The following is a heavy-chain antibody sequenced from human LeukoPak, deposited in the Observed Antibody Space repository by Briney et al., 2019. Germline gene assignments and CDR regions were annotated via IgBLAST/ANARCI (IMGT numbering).Heavy chain of an antibody. CDR1: GGTFISYA. CDR3: AGWGRDGYNQHAFDI. Sequence: GASVKVSCKASGGTFISYAISWVRQAPGQGLEWMGGIIPIFGTANYAQKFQGRVTITADESTSTAYMELSSLRSEDTAVYYCAGWGRDGYNQHAFDIWGQGTMVTVSS. CDR2: IIPIFGTA. J-gene: IGHJ3*02. V-gene: IGHV1-69*01. D-gene: IGHD5-24*01.